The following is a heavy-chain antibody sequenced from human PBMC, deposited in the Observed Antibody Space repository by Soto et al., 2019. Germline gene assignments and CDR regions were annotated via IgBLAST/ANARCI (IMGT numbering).Heavy chain of an antibody. V-gene: IGHV3-48*02. D-gene: IGHD1-26*01. J-gene: IGHJ3*01. CDR2: ISSSSSTI. Sequence: EVQLVESGGGLVQPGGSLRLSCAASGFTFSSYSMNWVRQAPGKGLEWVSYISSSSSTIYYADSVKGRFTISRDNAKNSLYLQMNSLREEDTAVYYCARDLTPVGASRWGQGTMVTVSS. CDR1: GFTFSSYS. CDR3: ARDLTPVGASR.